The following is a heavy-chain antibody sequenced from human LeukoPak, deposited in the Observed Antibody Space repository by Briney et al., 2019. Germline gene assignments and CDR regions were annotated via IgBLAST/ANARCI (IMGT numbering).Heavy chain of an antibody. V-gene: IGHV3-9*01. CDR1: GFTFDDYA. D-gene: IGHD5-12*01. Sequence: GGSLRLSCAASGFTFDDYAMHWVRQAPGKGLEWVSGISWNSGSIGYADSVKGRFTISRDNAKNSLYLQMNSLRAEDTAVYYCARDLGGYGRGGTDYWGQGTLVTVSS. J-gene: IGHJ4*02. CDR2: ISWNSGSI. CDR3: ARDLGGYGRGGTDY.